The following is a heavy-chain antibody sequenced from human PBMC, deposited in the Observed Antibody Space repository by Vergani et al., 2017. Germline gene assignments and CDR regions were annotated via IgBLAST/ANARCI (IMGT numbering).Heavy chain of an antibody. Sequence: QVQLQESGPGLVKPPGTLSLTCAVSGGSISGTNWWSWVRQSPGKGLEWIGEIYHSGSTNYNPSLESRATNSVDTSKNQFSLKLKSVTAADTAVYYCARQFWGGGGYRFDHWGQGTLVTVSS. CDR2: IYHSGST. CDR1: GGSISGTNW. D-gene: IGHD5-18*01. J-gene: IGHJ4*02. V-gene: IGHV4-4*03. CDR3: ARQFWGGGGYRFDH.